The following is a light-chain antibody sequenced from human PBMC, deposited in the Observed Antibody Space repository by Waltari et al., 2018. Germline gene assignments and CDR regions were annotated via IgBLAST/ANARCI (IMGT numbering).Light chain of an antibody. V-gene: IGLV2-14*03. CDR1: SSDLGAYNY. Sequence: QSALTQPASVSGSPGQSITISCTGTSSDLGAYNYVSWYQQHPGKAPKVSIYHVNKRPSGVSMRFSGSKSGNTASLTISGRQAEDDAEYYCSSYTSSNAWVYGGGTKLTVL. CDR3: SSYTSSNAWV. CDR2: HVN. J-gene: IGLJ3*02.